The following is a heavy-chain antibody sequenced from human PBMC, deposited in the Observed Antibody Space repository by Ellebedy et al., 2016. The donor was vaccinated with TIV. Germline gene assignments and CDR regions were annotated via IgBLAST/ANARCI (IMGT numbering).Heavy chain of an antibody. CDR1: GDSVSGNSAA. CDR2: TYYRSKWYP. D-gene: IGHD3-10*01. J-gene: IGHJ4*02. CDR3: ARDFTTVRGVMNPFDY. V-gene: IGHV6-1*01. Sequence: SETLSLXXAISGDSVSGNSAAWSWIRQSPSRGLQWLGRTYYRSKWYPYYAESVKSRITINQDTSKNQFSLQLNSVTPEDTAVYYCARDFTTVRGVMNPFDYWGQGTLVTVSS.